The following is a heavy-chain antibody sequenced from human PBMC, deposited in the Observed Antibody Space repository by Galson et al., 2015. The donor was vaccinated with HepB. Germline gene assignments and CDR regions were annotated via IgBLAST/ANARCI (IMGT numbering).Heavy chain of an antibody. Sequence: SLRLSCAASGFTVRNNYMTWVRQAPGKGLEWVSVIYSGGSTYYADSVKGRFTISRDNSKNTLYLQMSSLRAEDTAVYYCGRDTRSLGALDVWGQGTMVTVSS. CDR3: GRDTRSLGALDV. CDR2: IYSGGST. V-gene: IGHV3-53*01. D-gene: IGHD3-16*01. CDR1: GFTVRNNY. J-gene: IGHJ3*01.